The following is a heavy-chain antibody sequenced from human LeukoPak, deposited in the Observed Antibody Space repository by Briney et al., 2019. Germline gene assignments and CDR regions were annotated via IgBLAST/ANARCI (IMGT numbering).Heavy chain of an antibody. CDR1: GYTFTSYY. Sequence: GASVKVSCKASGYTFTSYYLHWVRQAPGQGLEWMGIINPRGGSTSYAQKFQDRVTMTRDTPTSTVYMELSSLRSEDTAVYYCARGHSNSPFLYWGQGTLVTVSS. J-gene: IGHJ4*02. CDR3: ARGHSNSPFLY. V-gene: IGHV1-46*01. D-gene: IGHD6-6*01. CDR2: INPRGGST.